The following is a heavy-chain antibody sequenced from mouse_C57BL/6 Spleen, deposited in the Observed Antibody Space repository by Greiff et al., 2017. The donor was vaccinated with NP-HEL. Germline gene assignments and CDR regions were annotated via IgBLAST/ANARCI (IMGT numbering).Heavy chain of an antibody. J-gene: IGHJ3*01. CDR3: ARGGSNHGAWFAY. CDR2: ISYDGSN. Sequence: EESGPGLVKPSQSLSLTCSVTGYSITSGYYWNWIRQFPGNKLEWMGYISYDGSNNYNPSLKNRISITRDTSKNQFFLKLNSVTTEDTATYYCARGGSNHGAWFAYWGQGTLVTVSA. V-gene: IGHV3-6*01. CDR1: GYSITSGYY. D-gene: IGHD2-5*01.